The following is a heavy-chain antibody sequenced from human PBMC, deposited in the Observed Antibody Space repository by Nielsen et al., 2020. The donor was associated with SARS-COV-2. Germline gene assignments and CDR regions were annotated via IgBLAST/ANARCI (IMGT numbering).Heavy chain of an antibody. CDR3: TKLGVGSGSYPNYVDY. D-gene: IGHD3-10*01. CDR1: GFTFDDYA. J-gene: IGHJ4*02. V-gene: IGHV3-9*01. CDR2: ISWNSGSI. Sequence: SCAASGFTFDDYAMHWVRQAPGKGLEWVSGISWNSGSIGYADSVKGRFTISRDNAKNSLYLQMNSLRAEDTALYYCTKLGVGSGSYPNYVDYWGQGTLVTVSS.